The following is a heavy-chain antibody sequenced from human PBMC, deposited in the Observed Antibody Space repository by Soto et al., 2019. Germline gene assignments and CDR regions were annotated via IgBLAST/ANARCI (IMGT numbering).Heavy chain of an antibody. Sequence: GGSLRLSCAASGFTFSSYSMTWVRQAPGKGLEWVSSISSSTSYIYYADSLKGRFTISRDNAKSSLYLQMNSLRAEDTAVYYCAREGYSYGKIFDYWGQGTLVTVS. J-gene: IGHJ4*02. CDR2: ISSSTSYI. CDR3: AREGYSYGKIFDY. V-gene: IGHV3-21*01. CDR1: GFTFSSYS. D-gene: IGHD5-18*01.